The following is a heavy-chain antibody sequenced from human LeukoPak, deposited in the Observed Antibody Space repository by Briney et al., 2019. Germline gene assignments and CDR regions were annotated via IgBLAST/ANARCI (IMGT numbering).Heavy chain of an antibody. CDR1: GFSVSSNY. CDR2: IYGGDIA. J-gene: IGHJ4*02. CDR3: AKDLSIAARPVFEY. V-gene: IGHV3-53*01. D-gene: IGHD6-6*01. Sequence: GGSLRLSCAASGFSVSSNYMSWVRQAPGKGLEWVSVIYGGDIAAYADSVKGRFTISRDNSKNTLYLQMNSLRADDTAVYFCAKDLSIAARPVFEYWGQGTLVTVSS.